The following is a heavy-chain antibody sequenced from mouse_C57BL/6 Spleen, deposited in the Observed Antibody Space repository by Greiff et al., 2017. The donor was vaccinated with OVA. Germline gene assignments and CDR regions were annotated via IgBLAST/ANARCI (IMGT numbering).Heavy chain of an antibody. J-gene: IGHJ3*01. CDR2: IRLKSDNYAS. V-gene: IGHV6-3*01. CDR3: TGGIYDYDWFAY. Sequence: EVQLQESGGGLVQPGGSMKLSCVASGFTFSNYWMNWVRQSPEKGLEWVAQIRLKSDNYASHYEESVKGRFTISRDASKSIVYLQMNNLRAEDTGIYYCTGGIYDYDWFAYWGQGTLVTVSA. D-gene: IGHD2-4*01. CDR1: GFTFSNYW.